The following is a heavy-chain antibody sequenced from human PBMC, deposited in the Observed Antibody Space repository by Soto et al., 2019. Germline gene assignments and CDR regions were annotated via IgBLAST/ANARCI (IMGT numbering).Heavy chain of an antibody. CDR1: GDSVSSNSAA. CDR2: TYYRSQWYT. V-gene: IGHV6-1*01. CDR3: ASNYDKYYYYGMDV. J-gene: IGHJ6*02. Sequence: PSQTLSLTCAISGDSVSSNSAAWSWIRQSPSRGLEWLGRTYYRSQWYTDYAVSVKSRITIIPDTSKNQFSLKLSSVTAADTAVYYCASNYDKYYYYGMDVWGQGTTVTVSS. D-gene: IGHD4-4*01.